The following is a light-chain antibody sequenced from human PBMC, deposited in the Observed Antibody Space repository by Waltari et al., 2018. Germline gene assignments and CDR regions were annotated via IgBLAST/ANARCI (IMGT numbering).Light chain of an antibody. CDR1: QSVSTY. Sequence: EIVLTQSPGPLSLSPGERATLSCRASQSVSTYLVWYQQKPGQAPRLLSYHASSRATGIPDRFSGSGSGTDFSLTISRLEPEDFAVYYCQHYLRLPATFGQGTKVEIK. V-gene: IGKV3-20*01. CDR3: QHYLRLPAT. J-gene: IGKJ1*01. CDR2: HAS.